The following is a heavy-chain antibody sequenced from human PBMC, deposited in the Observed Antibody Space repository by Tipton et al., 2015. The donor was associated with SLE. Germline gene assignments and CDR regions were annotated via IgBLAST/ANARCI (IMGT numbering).Heavy chain of an antibody. Sequence: LRLSCTVSGGSINNYYWSWIRQPPGKGLEWIGYIYHSGITHYNPSLKSRLTISVDTSRNQFSLKLRSVTAADTAVYYCARSVGATRGADYWGPGTLVTVSS. CDR3: ARSVGATRGADY. CDR1: GGSINNYY. J-gene: IGHJ4*02. CDR2: IYHSGIT. D-gene: IGHD1-26*01. V-gene: IGHV4-59*08.